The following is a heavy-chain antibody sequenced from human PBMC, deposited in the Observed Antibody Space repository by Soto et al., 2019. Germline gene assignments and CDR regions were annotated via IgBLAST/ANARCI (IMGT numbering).Heavy chain of an antibody. CDR1: GFTFSSYE. CDR2: ISSSGSTI. J-gene: IGHJ6*02. CDR3: ARDHKGGYYYYGMDV. V-gene: IGHV3-48*03. Sequence: EVQLVESGGGLVQPGGSLRLSCAASGFTFSSYEMNWVCQAPGKGLEWVSYISSSGSTIYYADSVKGRFTISRDNAKNSLYLQMNSLRAEDTAVYYCARDHKGGYYYYGMDVWGQGTTVTVSS.